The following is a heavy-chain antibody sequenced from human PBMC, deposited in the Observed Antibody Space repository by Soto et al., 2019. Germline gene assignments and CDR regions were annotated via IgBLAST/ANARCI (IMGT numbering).Heavy chain of an antibody. D-gene: IGHD3-3*01. CDR2: IYHSGYTN. J-gene: IGHJ6*02. Sequence: QVQLRESGPGLVRPSQTLSLTCNVSGGSISNTNYYWSWIRQSPGSGLEWLGNIYHSGYTNKNNPSLESWVLVSLDSTKNQVALTLSTVTAADTAVYYCARGPAKNYDFWAGYPLGLDVWGQGTTVTVSS. CDR3: ARGPAKNYDFWAGYPLGLDV. V-gene: IGHV4-30-4*01. CDR1: GGSISNTNYY.